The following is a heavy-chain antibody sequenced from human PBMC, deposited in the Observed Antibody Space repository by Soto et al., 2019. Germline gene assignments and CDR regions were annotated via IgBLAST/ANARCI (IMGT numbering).Heavy chain of an antibody. V-gene: IGHV3-15*07. Sequence: PGGSLRLSCAASGFTFSDAWINWVRQAPGKGLEWVGRIKSKTDGGTTDFAAPVKGRFAISRDDSRDMVYMQMYSLKTDDTAVYYCTTDSLFTGQLVRMDNWGHGTLLTVSS. CDR1: GFTFSDAW. J-gene: IGHJ4*01. D-gene: IGHD3-9*01. CDR2: IKSKTDGGTT. CDR3: TTDSLFTGQLVRMDN.